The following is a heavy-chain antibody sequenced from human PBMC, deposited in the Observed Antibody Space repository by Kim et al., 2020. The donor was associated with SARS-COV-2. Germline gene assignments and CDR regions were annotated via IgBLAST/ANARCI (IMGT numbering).Heavy chain of an antibody. CDR1: GFTFDSYP. V-gene: IGHV3-23*01. CDR3: AKVGCAEF. CDR2: ITGSGDYT. D-gene: IGHD2-8*01. Sequence: GGSLRLSCVGSGFTFDSYPISWVRQAPGKGLEWVSAITGSGDYTAYADSVMGRFTISRDNSRSTLYLQMNNLRADDTAIYYCAKVGCAEFWGQGTLVTVS. J-gene: IGHJ4*02.